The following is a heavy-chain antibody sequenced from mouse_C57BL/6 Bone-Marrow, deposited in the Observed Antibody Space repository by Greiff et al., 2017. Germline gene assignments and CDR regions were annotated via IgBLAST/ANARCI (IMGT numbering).Heavy chain of an antibody. Sequence: QVQLQQSGAELARPGASVKLSCKASGYTFTSSGISWVKQRTGQGLECIGEIDPRSGNTYSNEKFKGTATLTADKSSSTAYMELRSLTSEDSAVYFCARERTMVTTGCHYFDYGGQGTTLTVSS. V-gene: IGHV1-81*01. J-gene: IGHJ2*01. CDR2: IDPRSGNT. CDR3: ARERTMVTTGCHYFDY. CDR1: GYTFTSSG. D-gene: IGHD2-2*01.